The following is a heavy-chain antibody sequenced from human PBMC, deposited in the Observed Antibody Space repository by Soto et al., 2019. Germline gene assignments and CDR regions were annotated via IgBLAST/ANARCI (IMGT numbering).Heavy chain of an antibody. CDR3: AKCNGDIYYYYAMDV. D-gene: IGHD2-8*01. Sequence: QVQLVESGGGVVQPGRSLRLSCAASGFSFSSYGMRWVRQAPGKGLEWVAVISYDGSNKYYADSVKGRFTISRDNSKNTLYLQMNSLRAEDTAVYYCAKCNGDIYYYYAMDVWGQGTTVTVSS. CDR2: ISYDGSNK. V-gene: IGHV3-30*18. CDR1: GFSFSSYG. J-gene: IGHJ6*02.